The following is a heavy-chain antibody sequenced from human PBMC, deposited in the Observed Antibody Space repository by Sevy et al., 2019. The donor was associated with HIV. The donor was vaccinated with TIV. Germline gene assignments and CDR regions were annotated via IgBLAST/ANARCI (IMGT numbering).Heavy chain of an antibody. D-gene: IGHD7-27*01. CDR3: ARDDHWAFDY. Sequence: GGSLRLSCVTSGFSFSSYSMNWVRQAPGKGLERVSYISSSSGTIRYADSVKGRLTISRENAKNSLFLQMNSLRAEDTAVYYCARDDHWAFDYWGQGALVTVSS. CDR2: ISSSSGTI. J-gene: IGHJ4*02. V-gene: IGHV3-48*01. CDR1: GFSFSSYS.